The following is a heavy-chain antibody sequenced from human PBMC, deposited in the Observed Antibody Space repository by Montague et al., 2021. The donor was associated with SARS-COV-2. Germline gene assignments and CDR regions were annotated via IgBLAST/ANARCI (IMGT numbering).Heavy chain of an antibody. Sequence: SLRLSCAASGFRSTRNWMTWVRQAPGKGLEWVAHLKQDGSEKNYADSVKGRFTISRDNAKNSIFLQMNDLRAEDSAIYYCAKDDDYTSSCHYWGQGTLVTVSS. V-gene: IGHV3-7*01. CDR2: LKQDGSEK. CDR1: GFRSTRNW. J-gene: IGHJ4*02. CDR3: AKDDDYTSSCHY. D-gene: IGHD6-13*01.